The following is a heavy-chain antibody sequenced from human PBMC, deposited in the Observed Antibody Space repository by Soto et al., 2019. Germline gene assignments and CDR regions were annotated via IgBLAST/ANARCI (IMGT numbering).Heavy chain of an antibody. J-gene: IGHJ4*02. CDR3: ASFPPYSLYDSSGTPIDY. CDR2: ISSSGSTI. D-gene: IGHD3-22*01. CDR1: GFTFSDYY. V-gene: IGHV3-11*01. Sequence: GGSLRLSCAASGFTFSDYYMSWIRQAPGKGLEWVSYISSSGSTIYYADSVKGRFTISRDNAKNSLYLQMNSLRAEDTAVYYCASFPPYSLYDSSGTPIDYWGQGTLVTVSS.